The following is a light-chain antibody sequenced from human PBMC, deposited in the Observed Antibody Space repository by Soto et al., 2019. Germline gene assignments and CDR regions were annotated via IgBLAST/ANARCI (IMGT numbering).Light chain of an antibody. CDR3: QQFAASPRT. CDR2: GAS. J-gene: IGKJ1*01. V-gene: IGKV3-20*01. CDR1: RSVSNNY. Sequence: EIELTQDPGTLSLYPGERATLSCRASRSVSNNYLAWYQQKPGQAPRLLIYGASNRATGIPDRFSGSWSGTDFTLTISRLELEDLAVYYCQQFAASPRTFGQGTKVDIK.